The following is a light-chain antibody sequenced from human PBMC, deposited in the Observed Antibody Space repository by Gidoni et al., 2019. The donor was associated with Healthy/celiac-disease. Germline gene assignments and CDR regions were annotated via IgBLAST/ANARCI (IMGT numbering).Light chain of an antibody. CDR2: GAS. V-gene: IGKV3-20*01. CDR1: QSVSSSY. J-gene: IGKJ4*01. Sequence: EFALTQSPGTLSLSPGERATLSCRASQSVSSSYLAWYQQKPGQAPRLLIYGASSRATGLPDRFSGSGSGTDFTLTISRLEPEDFAVYYCQQYGSSPLLTFGGGTKVEIK. CDR3: QQYGSSPLLT.